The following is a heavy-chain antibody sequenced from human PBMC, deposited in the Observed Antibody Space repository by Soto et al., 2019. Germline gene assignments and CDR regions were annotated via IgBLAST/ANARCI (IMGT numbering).Heavy chain of an antibody. CDR2: IFYSGST. D-gene: IGHD3-22*01. Sequence: TLSLTCTVSGGSISSGDYYWSWIRQPPGKGLEWIGYIFYSGSTYYNPSLKSRVTISIDTSKNQFSLKLSSVTAADTAVYYCARAFDGSSHYYEGLVYWGQGTLVTVSS. CDR1: GGSISSGDYY. V-gene: IGHV4-30-4*01. J-gene: IGHJ4*02. CDR3: ARAFDGSSHYYEGLVY.